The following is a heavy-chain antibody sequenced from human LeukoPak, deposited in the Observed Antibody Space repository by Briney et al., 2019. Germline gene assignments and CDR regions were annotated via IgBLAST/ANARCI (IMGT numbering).Heavy chain of an antibody. CDR1: GGTFSSYA. J-gene: IGHJ3*02. CDR2: MNPNSGNT. Sequence: ASVKVSCKASGGTFSSYAISWVRQATGQGLEWMGWMNPNSGNTGYAQKFQGRVTMTRNTSISTAYMELSSLRSEDTAVYYCARSNLFTNDAFDIWGQGTMVTVSS. D-gene: IGHD2-2*01. V-gene: IGHV1-8*02. CDR3: ARSNLFTNDAFDI.